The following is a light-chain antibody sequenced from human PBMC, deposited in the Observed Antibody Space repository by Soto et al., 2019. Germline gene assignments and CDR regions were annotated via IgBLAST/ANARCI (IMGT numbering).Light chain of an antibody. J-gene: IGKJ1*01. V-gene: IGKV3-20*01. Sequence: EFVLTQSPGTLSLSPGERATLSCRASQTVRNNYLAWYQQKPGQAPKLLIYDASSRATGIPDRFSGGGSGTDFILTISRLEPEDFAVYYCQQYGSSPPVWTFGQGTKVDIK. CDR2: DAS. CDR3: QQYGSSPPVWT. CDR1: QTVRNNY.